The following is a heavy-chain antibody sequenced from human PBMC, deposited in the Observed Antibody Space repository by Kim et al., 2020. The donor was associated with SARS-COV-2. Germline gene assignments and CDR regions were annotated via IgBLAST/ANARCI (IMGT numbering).Heavy chain of an antibody. Sequence: GGSLRLSCAASGFTFDDYAMHWVRQAPGKGLEWVSLISWDGGSTYYADSVKGRFTISRDNSKNSLYLQMNSLRAEDTALYYCAKDAGVNFLPTTVNYYYYGMDVWGQGTTVTVSS. V-gene: IGHV3-43D*03. D-gene: IGHD4-17*01. CDR2: ISWDGGST. CDR3: AKDAGVNFLPTTVNYYYYGMDV. CDR1: GFTFDDYA. J-gene: IGHJ6*02.